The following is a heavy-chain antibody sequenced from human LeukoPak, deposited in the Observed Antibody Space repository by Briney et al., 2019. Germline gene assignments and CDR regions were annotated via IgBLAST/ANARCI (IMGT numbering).Heavy chain of an antibody. CDR2: ISSSSSYI. Sequence: GGSLRLSCAASGFTFSSYSMNWVRQAPGKGLEWVSSISSSSSYIYYADSVKGRFTISRDNAKNSLYLQMNSLRAEDTAVYYCARDLVRMITFGGVIVHSPIDYWGQGTLVTVSS. V-gene: IGHV3-21*01. D-gene: IGHD3-16*02. CDR1: GFTFSSYS. J-gene: IGHJ4*02. CDR3: ARDLVRMITFGGVIVHSPIDY.